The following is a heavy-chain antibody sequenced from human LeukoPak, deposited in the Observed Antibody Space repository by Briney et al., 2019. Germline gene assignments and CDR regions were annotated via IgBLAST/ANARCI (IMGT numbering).Heavy chain of an antibody. CDR1: GGSFSGYY. CDR3: TRGDWAPRFFY. J-gene: IGHJ4*02. D-gene: IGHD3-9*01. V-gene: IGHV4-34*01. CDR2: INHSGST. Sequence: SETLSLTCAVLGGSFSGYYWSWIRQPPGKGLEWIGEINHSGSTNYNPSLKSRVTISVDTSKNQFSLKLSSVSAADTAVYYCTRGDWAPRFFYWGQGTLVTVSS.